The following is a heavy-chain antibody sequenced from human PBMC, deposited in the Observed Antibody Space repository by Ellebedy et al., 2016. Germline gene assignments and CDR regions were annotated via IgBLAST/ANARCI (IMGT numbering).Heavy chain of an antibody. V-gene: IGHV1-69*13. CDR3: ASSVVVPAAMFHYSMDV. CDR2: IIPIFGTA. D-gene: IGHD2-2*01. CDR1: VGTFSSYA. J-gene: IGHJ6*02. Sequence: SVKVSCXASVGTFSSYAISWVRQAPGQGLEWMGGIIPIFGTANDAQKFQGRVTITADESTSTAYMELSSLRSEDTAVYYCASSVVVPAAMFHYSMDVWGQGTTVTVSS.